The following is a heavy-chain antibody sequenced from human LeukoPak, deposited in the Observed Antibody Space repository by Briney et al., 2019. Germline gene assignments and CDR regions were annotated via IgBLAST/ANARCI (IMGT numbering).Heavy chain of an antibody. CDR3: ARAYEDYYYGMDV. Sequence: GGSLRLSCAASGFTFSSYDMHWVCQATGKGLEWVSAIGTAGDTYYPGSVKGRFTISRENAKNSLYLQMNSLRAGDTAVYYCARAYEDYYYGMDVWGQGTTVTVSS. CDR1: GFTFSSYD. J-gene: IGHJ6*02. V-gene: IGHV3-13*01. D-gene: IGHD3-3*01. CDR2: IGTAGDT.